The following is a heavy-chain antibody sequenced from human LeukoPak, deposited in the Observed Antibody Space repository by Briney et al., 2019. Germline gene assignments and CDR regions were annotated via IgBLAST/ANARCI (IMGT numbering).Heavy chain of an antibody. CDR2: IYYSGST. Sequence: PSETKSLICTVSGGSISSYYWSWIRQPPGKGLEWIGYIYYSGSTNYNPSLKSRVTISVDTSKNQFSLKLSSVTAADTAVYYCARESITMVRGVIRYFDYWGQGTLVTVSS. D-gene: IGHD3-10*01. V-gene: IGHV4-59*01. CDR1: GGSISSYY. J-gene: IGHJ4*02. CDR3: ARESITMVRGVIRYFDY.